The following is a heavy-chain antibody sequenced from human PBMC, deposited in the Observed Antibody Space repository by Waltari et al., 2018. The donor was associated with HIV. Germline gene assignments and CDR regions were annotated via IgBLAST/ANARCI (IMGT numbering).Heavy chain of an antibody. D-gene: IGHD3-22*01. V-gene: IGHV3-30-3*01. J-gene: IGHJ4*02. Sequence: QLQLVESGGGVVQPGRSLRLSCAASGFTFNPYAMHWVRQAPGKGLGWVAVISWDGSNKHYADSVKGRCTISRDNSRNSLYLQMSSLRAEDTAVYFCGREGDYYDSSPFDYWGQGTLVTVSS. CDR1: GFTFNPYA. CDR3: GREGDYYDSSPFDY. CDR2: ISWDGSNK.